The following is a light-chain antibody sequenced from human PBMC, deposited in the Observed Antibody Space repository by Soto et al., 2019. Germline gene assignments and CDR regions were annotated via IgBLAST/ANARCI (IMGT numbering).Light chain of an antibody. CDR3: QQYNNWL. V-gene: IGKV3-15*01. CDR2: AAS. CDR1: QSVGSN. J-gene: IGKJ5*01. Sequence: EMVMTQSPDTLSVSPGERATLSCRASQSVGSNLAWYQQKPGQAPRLLIYAASTRATGIPARFSGSGSETEFTLTVSSLQSEEFAVYYCQQYNNWLFGQGTRLEIK.